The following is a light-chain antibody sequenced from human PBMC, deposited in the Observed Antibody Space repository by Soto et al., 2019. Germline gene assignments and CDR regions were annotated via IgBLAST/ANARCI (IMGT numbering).Light chain of an antibody. CDR1: QSVSSSY. V-gene: IGKV3-20*01. J-gene: IGKJ1*01. CDR2: GAS. Sequence: EIVLTQSPGTLSLSPGERATLSCRASQSVSSSYLAWYQQKPGQAPRLLIYGASSRATGIPDRFSGSGSGTDFTLTISRLEPEDFAVYYSQQYGSSPLTFGQGTKV. CDR3: QQYGSSPLT.